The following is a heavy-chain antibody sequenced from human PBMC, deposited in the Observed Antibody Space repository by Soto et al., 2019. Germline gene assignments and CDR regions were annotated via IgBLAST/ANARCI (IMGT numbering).Heavy chain of an antibody. V-gene: IGHV3-64*01. CDR3: ARGTGLYCGGDCFPLDY. Sequence: GGSLRLSCAASGFTFSTYAMHWVRQAPGKGLEYVSGITSDGGSTYHANSVKDRFTVSRDNSKNTLYLQMGSLRAEDMAVYYCARGTGLYCGGDCFPLDYWGQGTLVTVSS. CDR1: GFTFSTYA. J-gene: IGHJ4*02. CDR2: ITSDGGST. D-gene: IGHD2-21*01.